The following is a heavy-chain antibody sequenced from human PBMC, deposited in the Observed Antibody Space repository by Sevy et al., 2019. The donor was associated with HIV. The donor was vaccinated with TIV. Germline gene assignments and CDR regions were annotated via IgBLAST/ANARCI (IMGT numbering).Heavy chain of an antibody. Sequence: GGSLRLSCGASGFIFSNAWMSWVRQAPGKGLEWVGRIKSKADGGTPDHAAPVKGTFTISRDDSINTLYLQMNSLRTDDTAVYYCGYSEYGYYYDYWGQGTLVTVSS. CDR3: GYSEYGYYYDY. V-gene: IGHV3-15*01. J-gene: IGHJ4*02. CDR2: IKSKADGGTP. D-gene: IGHD1-26*01. CDR1: GFIFSNAW.